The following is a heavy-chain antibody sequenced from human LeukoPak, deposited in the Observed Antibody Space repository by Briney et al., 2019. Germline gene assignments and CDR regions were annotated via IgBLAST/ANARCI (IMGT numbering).Heavy chain of an antibody. Sequence: GGSLRLSCAASGFTFSSYAVSWVRQAPGKGLEWVSAISGSGGSTYYADYVKGRLTISRDNSTNTLYLQLNSVRAEGTAVYYCANSVNDLFDYWGQGTLVTVSS. D-gene: IGHD1-1*01. CDR1: GFTFSSYA. CDR2: ISGSGGST. V-gene: IGHV3-23*01. J-gene: IGHJ4*02. CDR3: ANSVNDLFDY.